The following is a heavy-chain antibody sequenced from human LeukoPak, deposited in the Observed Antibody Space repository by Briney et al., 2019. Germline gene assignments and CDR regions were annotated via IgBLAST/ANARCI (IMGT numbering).Heavy chain of an antibody. V-gene: IGHV1-18*01. CDR1: GYTFTSYS. CDR2: ISAYNGNT. Sequence: ASVKVSCKASGYTFTSYSISWVRQAPGQGLEGMGWISAYNGNTNYAQKLQGRVTMTTDTSTSTAYMELRSLRSDDTAVYYCARDRGYCSGGSCYGSNYWGQGTLVTVSS. J-gene: IGHJ4*02. D-gene: IGHD2-15*01. CDR3: ARDRGYCSGGSCYGSNY.